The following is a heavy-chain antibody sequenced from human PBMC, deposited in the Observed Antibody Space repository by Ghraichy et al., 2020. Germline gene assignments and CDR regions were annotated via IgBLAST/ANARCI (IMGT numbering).Heavy chain of an antibody. CDR3: ARGGTAGALDL. V-gene: IGHV3-66*01. J-gene: IGHJ4*02. CDR1: GFSVISNY. CDR2: IHGRGTT. Sequence: GGSLRLSCAASGFSVISNYMSWVRQAPGKGLEWVSLIHGRGTTSYIDSVKGRFTITRDNSVNDVYLQLQSLRAEDTAVDYCARGGTAGALDLWGQGTLVTVAS. D-gene: IGHD6-13*01.